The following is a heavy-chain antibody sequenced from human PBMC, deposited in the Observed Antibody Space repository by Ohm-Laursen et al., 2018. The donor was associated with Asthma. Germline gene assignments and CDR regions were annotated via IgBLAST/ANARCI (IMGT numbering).Heavy chain of an antibody. CDR2: IWYDGSNK. D-gene: IGHD4-11*01. CDR1: GFTFSSYG. Sequence: SLRLSCTASGFTFSSYGMHWVRQAPGKGLEWVAVIWYDGSNKYYADSVKGRFTISRDNSKNTLYLQMNSLRAEDTAVYYCARSYSSVDYYYGMDVWGQGTTVTVSS. J-gene: IGHJ6*02. V-gene: IGHV3-33*01. CDR3: ARSYSSVDYYYGMDV.